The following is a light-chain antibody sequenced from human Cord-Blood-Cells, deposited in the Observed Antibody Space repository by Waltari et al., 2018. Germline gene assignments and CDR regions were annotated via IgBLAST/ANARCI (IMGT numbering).Light chain of an antibody. J-gene: IGKJ1*01. CDR3: QQYGSSPRT. CDR2: GAS. CDR1: QSVSSSY. V-gene: IGKV3-20*01. Sequence: DIVSTHSPGTLSLSRGESATLSCRASQSVSSSYLAWYQQKPGQAPRLLIYGASSRATGIPDRFSGSGSGTDFTLTISRLEPEDFAVYYCQQYGSSPRTFGQGTKVEIK.